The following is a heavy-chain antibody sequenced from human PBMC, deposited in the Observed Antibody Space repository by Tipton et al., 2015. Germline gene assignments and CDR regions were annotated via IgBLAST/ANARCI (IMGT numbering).Heavy chain of an antibody. V-gene: IGHV4-39*01. CDR1: GGSISTSSHX. J-gene: IGHJ4*02. Sequence: TLSLTCNISGGSISTSSHXWGWIRQPPGKGLEFIGSIYYSGATYYNPSLKTRLTMSVDTSQNQFSLQLSSVTAADTAVYYCARHXTRGLXRXXXXFXXWGQGTLVXXXS. CDR2: IYYSGAT. CDR3: ARHXTRGLXRXXXXFXX. D-gene: IGHD3-10*01.